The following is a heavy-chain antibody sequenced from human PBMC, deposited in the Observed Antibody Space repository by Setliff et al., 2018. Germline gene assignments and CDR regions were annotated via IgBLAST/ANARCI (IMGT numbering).Heavy chain of an antibody. CDR1: GGSISSYY. V-gene: IGHV4-4*08. D-gene: IGHD1-26*01. CDR3: ARAPPNRYSGSYEYFYMDV. J-gene: IGHJ6*03. Sequence: PSETLSLTCTVSGGSISSYYWIWIRQPPGKGLEWIGYIYSSGRTNYNPSLKSRVTLSVDTSNHHFSLKVSSVTAAATAVYYCARAPPNRYSGSYEYFYMDVWGKGTTVTVSS. CDR2: IYSSGRT.